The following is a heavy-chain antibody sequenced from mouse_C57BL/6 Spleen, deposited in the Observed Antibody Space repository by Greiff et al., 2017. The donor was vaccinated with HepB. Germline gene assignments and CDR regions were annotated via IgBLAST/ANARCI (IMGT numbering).Heavy chain of an antibody. D-gene: IGHD1-1*01. J-gene: IGHJ2*01. CDR3: ARGDYGSSFYFDY. Sequence: QVQLQQSGAELGKPGASVKLSCKASGYTFTSYWMHWVKQRPGQGLEWIGYINPSSGYTKYNQKFKDKATLTADKSSSTAYMQLSSLTYEDSAVYYCARGDYGSSFYFDYWGQGTTLTVSS. CDR2: INPSSGYT. CDR1: GYTFTSYW. V-gene: IGHV1-7*01.